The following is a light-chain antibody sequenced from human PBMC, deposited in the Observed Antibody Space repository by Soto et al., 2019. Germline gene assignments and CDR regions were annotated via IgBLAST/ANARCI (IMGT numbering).Light chain of an antibody. V-gene: IGLV3-21*02. J-gene: IGLJ2*01. CDR2: DDT. Sequence: SYELTQPPSVSVAPGQTATFTCGGDKIGTKSVHWHQQKPGQAPVLVVYDDTDRPSGIPERFSGSKSGNTVTLTISRVEAGDEAEYYCQVWDSTTDFVVFGGGTKLTV. CDR3: QVWDSTTDFVV. CDR1: KIGTKS.